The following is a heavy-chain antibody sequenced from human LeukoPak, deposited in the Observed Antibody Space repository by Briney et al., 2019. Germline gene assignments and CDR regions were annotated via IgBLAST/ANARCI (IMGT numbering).Heavy chain of an antibody. CDR2: INANSGTT. J-gene: IGHJ5*01. D-gene: IGHD6-19*01. CDR1: GFTFSRSW. V-gene: IGHV3-23*01. CDR3: AKPISGGLAVTADWFHP. Sequence: GGSLRLSCAASGFTFSRSWMHWVRQAPGKGLEWVSTINANSGTTSYAASVRGRFTISRDNSKNTLYLQLNTLRADDTATYYCAKPISGGLAVTADWFHPWGQRTLVVVSS.